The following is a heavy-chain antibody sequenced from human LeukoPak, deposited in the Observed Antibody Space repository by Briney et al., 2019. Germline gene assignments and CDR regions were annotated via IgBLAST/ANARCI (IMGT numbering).Heavy chain of an antibody. J-gene: IGHJ4*02. D-gene: IGHD6-13*01. CDR3: ARDIAAAGYFDY. CDR1: GFTVSSNY. Sequence: GGSLRLSCAASGFTVSSNYMSWVRQAPGKGLEWVSVIYSGGSTYYADSVKGRFTISRDNSKNTLYLQMNSLRAEDAAVYYCARDIAAAGYFDYWGQGTLVTVSS. V-gene: IGHV3-53*01. CDR2: IYSGGST.